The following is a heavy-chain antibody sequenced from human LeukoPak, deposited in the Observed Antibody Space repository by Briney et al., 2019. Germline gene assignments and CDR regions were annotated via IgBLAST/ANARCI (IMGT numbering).Heavy chain of an antibody. CDR2: INPNSCGT. D-gene: IGHD5-18*01. J-gene: IGHJ6*03. V-gene: IGHV1-2*02. CDR1: GYTFTGYY. CDR3: AREAVDTAMVTRGYYYYYMDV. Sequence: ASVKVSCKASGYTFTGYYMHWVRQAPGQGLEWMGWINPNSCGTNYAQKFQGRVTMTRDTSISTAYMELRSLRSDDTAVYYCAREAVDTAMVTRGYYYYYMDVWGKGTTVTVSS.